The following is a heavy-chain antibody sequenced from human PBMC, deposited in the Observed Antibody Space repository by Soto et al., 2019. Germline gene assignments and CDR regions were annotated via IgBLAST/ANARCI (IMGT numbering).Heavy chain of an antibody. CDR1: GGTFSSYA. D-gene: IGHD1-26*01. CDR3: AREVGATLNWFDP. Sequence: SVKVSCKASGGTFSSYAISWVRQAPGQGLEWMGGIIPILGTANYAQKFQGRVTITADESTSTAYMELSSLRSEDTAVYYCAREVGATLNWFDPWGQGTLVTVSS. CDR2: IIPILGTA. J-gene: IGHJ5*02. V-gene: IGHV1-69*13.